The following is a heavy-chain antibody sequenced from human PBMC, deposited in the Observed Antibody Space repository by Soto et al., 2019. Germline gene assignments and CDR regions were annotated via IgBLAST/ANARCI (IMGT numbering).Heavy chain of an antibody. CDR3: ARDKGGYSYGPIDY. D-gene: IGHD5-18*01. CDR1: GGTFSSYS. CDR2: VIPIFGTA. Sequence: SVKVSCKASGGTFSSYSISWVRQAPGQGLEWMGGVIPIFGTANYAQKFQGRVTITADKSTSTAYMELSSLRSEDTAVYYCARDKGGYSYGPIDYWGQGTLVTVSS. V-gene: IGHV1-69*06. J-gene: IGHJ4*02.